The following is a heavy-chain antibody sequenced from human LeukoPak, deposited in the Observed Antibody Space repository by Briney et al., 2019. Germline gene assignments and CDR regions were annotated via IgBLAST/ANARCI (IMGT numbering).Heavy chain of an antibody. Sequence: SETLSLTCAVSGGSISSFYWSWIRQPPGKGLEWIGYVFYTGDTNSNPSLKSRVTVSLDTTKNQFSLKLSSVTAADTAVYYCARDTQYDFWSRGGYGMDVWGQGTTVTVSS. CDR3: ARDTQYDFWSRGGYGMDV. CDR2: VFYTGDT. CDR1: GGSISSFY. D-gene: IGHD3-3*01. J-gene: IGHJ6*02. V-gene: IGHV4-59*01.